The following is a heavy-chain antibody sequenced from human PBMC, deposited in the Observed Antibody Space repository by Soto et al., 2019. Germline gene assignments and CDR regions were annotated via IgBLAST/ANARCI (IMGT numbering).Heavy chain of an antibody. D-gene: IGHD6-13*01. Sequence: SQTLSLTCAISGGSVSSNSAAWNWIRQSPSRGLEWLGRTYYRSKWYNDYAVSVKSLITINPDTSKNQFSLQLNVVTPAYTAVYYCARSYSSSWFLTPSWPFDLWGRGTLVTVS. V-gene: IGHV6-1*01. CDR2: TYYRSKWYN. J-gene: IGHJ2*01. CDR1: GGSVSSNSAA. CDR3: ARSYSSSWFLTPSWPFDL.